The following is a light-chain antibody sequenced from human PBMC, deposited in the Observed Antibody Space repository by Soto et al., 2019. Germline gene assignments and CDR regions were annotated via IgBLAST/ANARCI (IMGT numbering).Light chain of an antibody. CDR2: KAS. Sequence: DIQMTQSPSILSGSVGDRVTITCRASQTISSWLAWYQQKPGKAPKLLIYKASTLKSGVPSRFSGSGSGTEFTLTISSLQPDDFATYYCQHYNSYSEAFVQGTKVDIK. CDR3: QHYNSYSEA. J-gene: IGKJ1*01. V-gene: IGKV1-5*03. CDR1: QTISSW.